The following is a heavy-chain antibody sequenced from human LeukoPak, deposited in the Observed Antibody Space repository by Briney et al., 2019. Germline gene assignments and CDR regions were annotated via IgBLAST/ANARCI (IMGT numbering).Heavy chain of an antibody. D-gene: IGHD3-22*01. J-gene: IGHJ4*02. CDR3: AKASYSYDINGWVPFDY. CDR1: GNSISSGDNY. CDR2: IYTSGST. Sequence: SETLSLTCTVSGNSISSGDNYWSWIRQPAGKGLEWIGRIYTSGSTNYNPSLKSRVTISGDTSKNQFSLRLSSVTAADTAVYYCAKASYSYDINGWVPFDYWGQGTLVTVSS. V-gene: IGHV4-61*02.